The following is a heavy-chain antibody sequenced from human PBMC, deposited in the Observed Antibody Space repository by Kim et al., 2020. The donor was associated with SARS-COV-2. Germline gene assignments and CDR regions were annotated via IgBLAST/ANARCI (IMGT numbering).Heavy chain of an antibody. CDR3: AKSKYSSSWYFDY. Sequence: YYADAVKGRFTISRDNSKNTVYLQMSSLRAEDTAVYYCAKSKYSSSWYFDYWGQGTLVTVSS. V-gene: IGHV3-23*01. J-gene: IGHJ4*02. D-gene: IGHD6-13*01.